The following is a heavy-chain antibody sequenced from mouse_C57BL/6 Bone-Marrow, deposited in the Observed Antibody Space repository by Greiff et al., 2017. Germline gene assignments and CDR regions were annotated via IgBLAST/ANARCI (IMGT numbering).Heavy chain of an antibody. D-gene: IGHD1-1*01. V-gene: IGHV6-6*01. CDR2: IRNKANNHAT. CDR3: NYYGSSYDAY. Sequence: EVMLVESGGGLVQPGGSMKLSCAASGFTFSDAWMDWVRQSPETGLEWVAEIRNKANNHATYYAESVKGRFTISRDDSKSSVYLQMNSLRAEDTGIYYCNYYGSSYDAYWGQGTLVTVSA. J-gene: IGHJ3*01. CDR1: GFTFSDAW.